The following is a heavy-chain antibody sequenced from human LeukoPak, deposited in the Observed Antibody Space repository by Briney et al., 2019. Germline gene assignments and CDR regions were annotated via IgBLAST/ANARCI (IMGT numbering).Heavy chain of an antibody. V-gene: IGHV3-23*01. CDR1: GFTFSSYA. Sequence: GGSLRLSCAASGFTFSSYAMSWVRQAPGKGLEWVSAISGSGGSTYYADSVKGRFTISRDNSKNTLYLQMNSLGAEDTAVYYCAKWGFYYYDSSGEHDAFDIWGQGTMVTVSS. CDR2: ISGSGGST. CDR3: AKWGFYYYDSSGEHDAFDI. J-gene: IGHJ3*02. D-gene: IGHD3-22*01.